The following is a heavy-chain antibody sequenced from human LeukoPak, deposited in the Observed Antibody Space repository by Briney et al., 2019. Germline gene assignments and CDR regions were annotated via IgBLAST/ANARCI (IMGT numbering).Heavy chain of an antibody. Sequence: GGSLRLSCAASGFTFSSYAMTRVRQAPGKGLEWVSAMSGSGGSTYYAGSVKGRFTISRDNSKTTLYLQMNSLRAEDTAVYYCAKGTYSSSPRDYWGQGTPVTVSS. J-gene: IGHJ4*02. CDR2: MSGSGGST. CDR3: AKGTYSSSPRDY. CDR1: GFTFSSYA. V-gene: IGHV3-23*01. D-gene: IGHD6-6*01.